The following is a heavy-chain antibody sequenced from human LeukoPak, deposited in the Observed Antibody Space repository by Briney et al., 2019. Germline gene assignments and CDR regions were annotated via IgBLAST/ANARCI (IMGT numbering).Heavy chain of an antibody. CDR1: GYTFTSYA. J-gene: IGHJ4*02. D-gene: IGHD3-22*01. CDR3: ARGPHYYDSSGYYQFDY. Sequence: ASVKVSCKASGYTFTSYAIHWVRQAPGQRLEWMGWINAGNGNTKYSQKFQGRVTITRDTSASTAYMELSSLRSEDTAVYYCARGPHYYDSSGYYQFDYWGQGTLVTVSS. V-gene: IGHV1-3*01. CDR2: INAGNGNT.